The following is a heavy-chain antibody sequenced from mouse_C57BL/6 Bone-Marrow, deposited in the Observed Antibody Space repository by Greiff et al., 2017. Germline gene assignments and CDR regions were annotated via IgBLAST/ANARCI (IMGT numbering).Heavy chain of an antibody. CDR1: GYAFTNSL. J-gene: IGHJ3*01. CDR2: INPGSGGT. V-gene: IGHV1-54*01. CDR3: AFYPWFAY. Sequence: VQLQQSGAELVRPGTSVKVSCKASGYAFTNSLIEWVKQRPGQGLEWIGVINPGSGGTNYNEKFKGKATLTADKSSSTAYMQLSSLTSEDSAVYFCAFYPWFAYWGQGTLVTVSA.